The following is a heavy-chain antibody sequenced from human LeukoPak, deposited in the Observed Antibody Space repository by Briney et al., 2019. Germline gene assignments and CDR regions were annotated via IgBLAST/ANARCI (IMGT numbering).Heavy chain of an antibody. V-gene: IGHV3-30*18. CDR3: AKEVQLGYYFDY. Sequence: GRSLRLSCAASGFTFSSYGMHWVRQAPGKGLEWVAVISYDGSNKYYADSVKGRFTISRDNSKNTLYLQMNGLRAEDTAVYYCAKEVQLGYYFDYWGQGTLVTVSS. D-gene: IGHD6-13*01. CDR1: GFTFSSYG. CDR2: ISYDGSNK. J-gene: IGHJ4*02.